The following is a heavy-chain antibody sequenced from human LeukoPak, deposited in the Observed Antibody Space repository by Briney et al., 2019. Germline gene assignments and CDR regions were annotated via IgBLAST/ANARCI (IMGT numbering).Heavy chain of an antibody. CDR2: INIDERIT. J-gene: IGHJ4*02. Sequence: GRSLRLSCAASGFTFDDYAMHWVRQAPGKGLVWVSYINIDERITGYADSVKGRFTISRDNGKNTLYLQMNSLRVEDTAIYYCFREGGDWGQGTLVTVSS. V-gene: IGHV3-74*01. CDR3: FREGGD. D-gene: IGHD3-10*01. CDR1: GFTFDDYA.